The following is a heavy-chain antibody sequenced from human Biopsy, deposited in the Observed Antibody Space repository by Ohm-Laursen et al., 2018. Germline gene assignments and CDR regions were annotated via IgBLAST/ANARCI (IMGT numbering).Heavy chain of an antibody. D-gene: IGHD2-15*01. CDR1: GKTFSDYQ. Sequence: SDTLSLTCAVFGKTFSDYQWSWIRQPPGKGLEWIGQINQAGTTNYNPSLKSRVSISAVASKYEFSLRLTSVTAADTAVYLCGNEVHGRDYWGLGAQVTVSS. J-gene: IGHJ4*02. CDR3: GNEVHGRDY. CDR2: INQAGTT. V-gene: IGHV4-34*08.